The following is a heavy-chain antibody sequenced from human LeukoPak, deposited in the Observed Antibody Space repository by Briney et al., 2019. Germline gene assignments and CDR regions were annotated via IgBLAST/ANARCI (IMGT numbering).Heavy chain of an antibody. V-gene: IGHV4-39*01. CDR2: IYYSGST. J-gene: IGHJ4*02. CDR3: ARHGSTKQLGGY. Sequence: SETLSLTCTVSGGSISTTSYYWGWLRQPPGKGLEWIGSIYYSGSTHYNPSLKSPDTISVDTSKNQFSLKMSSVTAADTAVYYCARHGSTKQLGGYWGQGTLVTVSS. D-gene: IGHD6-6*01. CDR1: GGSISTTSYY.